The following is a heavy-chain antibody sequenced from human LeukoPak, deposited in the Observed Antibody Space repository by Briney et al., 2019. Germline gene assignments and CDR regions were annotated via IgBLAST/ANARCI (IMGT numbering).Heavy chain of an antibody. D-gene: IGHD6-13*01. CDR2: IYHSGST. Sequence: SETLSLTFAVSGYSISSGYYWGWIRPPPGKGLEWIGSIYHSGSTYYNPSLKSRVTISVDTSKNQFSLKLSSVTAADTAVYYCARSTAAGPGYWGQGTLVTVSS. V-gene: IGHV4-38-2*01. J-gene: IGHJ4*02. CDR3: ARSTAAGPGY. CDR1: GYSISSGYY.